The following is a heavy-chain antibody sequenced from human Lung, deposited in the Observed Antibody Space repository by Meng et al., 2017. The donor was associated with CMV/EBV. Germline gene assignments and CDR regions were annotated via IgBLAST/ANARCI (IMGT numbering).Heavy chain of an antibody. D-gene: IGHD4-23*01. CDR3: AKDDPVVAI. CDR1: GFTFGDYA. V-gene: IGHV3-49*04. Sequence: SLRLXCTASGFTFGDYAMSWVRQAPGKGVEWVGFIRSKAYGGTTEYAASVKGRFTISRDDSKSIAYLQMNSLKTEDTAVYYCAKDDPVVAIWGQGTLVTVSS. CDR2: IRSKAYGGTT. J-gene: IGHJ4*02.